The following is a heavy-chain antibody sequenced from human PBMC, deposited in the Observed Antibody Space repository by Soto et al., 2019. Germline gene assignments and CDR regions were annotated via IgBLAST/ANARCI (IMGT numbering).Heavy chain of an antibody. V-gene: IGHV3-30*03. Sequence: QVQLVESGGGVVQPGRSLRLSCAASGFTFSSYGMHWVRQAPGKGLEWVAVISYDGSNKYYADSVKGRFTISRDNSKNTLYLQMNSLRAEDTAVSYCAAKYCGGDCYFLPFDYWGQGTLVTVSS. D-gene: IGHD2-21*02. CDR1: GFTFSSYG. CDR2: ISYDGSNK. CDR3: AAKYCGGDCYFLPFDY. J-gene: IGHJ4*02.